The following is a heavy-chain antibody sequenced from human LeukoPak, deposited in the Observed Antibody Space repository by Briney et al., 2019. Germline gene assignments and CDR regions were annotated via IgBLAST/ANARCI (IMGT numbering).Heavy chain of an antibody. Sequence: PGGSLQISCKGSGYNFTSYWIGGARQLPGKGLEGMGIIYPGDSDTRYSPSFQGQVTISADKSISTAYLQWSSLKASDTAMYYCARHSRSSYYYYYGMDVWGKGTTVTVSS. CDR1: GYNFTSYW. CDR3: ARHSRSSYYYYYGMDV. D-gene: IGHD1-26*01. J-gene: IGHJ6*04. CDR2: IYPGDSDT. V-gene: IGHV5-51*01.